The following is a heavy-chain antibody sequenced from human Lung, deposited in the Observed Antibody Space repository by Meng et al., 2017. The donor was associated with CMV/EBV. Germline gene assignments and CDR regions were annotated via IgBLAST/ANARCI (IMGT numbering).Heavy chain of an antibody. V-gene: IGHV3-21*06. J-gene: IGHJ4*02. CDR2: ISSSTASV. CDR1: GFTFSTFS. Sequence: SXAASGFTFSTFSMAWVRQAPGRGLEWVASISSSTASVYYAGSVQGRFTISRDNARNSLFLQMNSATAEDTAVYYCARDGSDYYDVIGYGPVDYWXQGVXVTVSS. CDR3: ARDGSDYYDVIGYGPVDY. D-gene: IGHD3-22*01.